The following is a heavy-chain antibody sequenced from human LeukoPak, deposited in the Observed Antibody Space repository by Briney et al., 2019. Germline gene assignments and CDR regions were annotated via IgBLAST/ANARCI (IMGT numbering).Heavy chain of an antibody. CDR2: IIPIFGTA. Sequence: SVKVSCKASGGTFISYAISWVRQAPGQGLEWMGGIIPIFGTANYAQKLQGRVTMTTDTSTSTAYMELRSLRSDDTAVYYCARVLWFGELGFDYWGQGTLVTVSS. V-gene: IGHV1-69*05. CDR1: GGTFISYA. D-gene: IGHD3-10*01. J-gene: IGHJ4*02. CDR3: ARVLWFGELGFDY.